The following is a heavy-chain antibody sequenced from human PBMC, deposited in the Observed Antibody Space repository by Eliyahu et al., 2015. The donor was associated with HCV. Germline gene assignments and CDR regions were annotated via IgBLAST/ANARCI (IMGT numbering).Heavy chain of an antibody. D-gene: IGHD6-19*01. J-gene: IGHJ6*02. Sequence: GKGLEWVSTISGSGTTYYADSVKGRFTISRDNSKNTVYLEMKSLRDEDTAVNYCAKGAVKEWLSYGIDVWGQGTTVTVSS. CDR3: AKGAVKEWLSYGIDV. CDR2: ISGSGTT. V-gene: IGHV3-23*01.